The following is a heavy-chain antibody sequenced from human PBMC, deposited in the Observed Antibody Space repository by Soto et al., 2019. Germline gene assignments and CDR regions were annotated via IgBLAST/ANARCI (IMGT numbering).Heavy chain of an antibody. J-gene: IGHJ6*02. CDR2: MNPNSGHT. CDR3: AGGSMGFAGYGMDV. Sequence: QVQLVQSGAEVKKPGASVKVSCKASGYAFTTYDIHWVRQATGQGREWMGWMNPNSGHTVYAQKFQGRVTVTRDASMDTTYMRVGGLVSEDTAVDYCAGGSMGFAGYGMDVWGQGTTVTVSS. CDR1: GYAFTTYD. V-gene: IGHV1-8*02. D-gene: IGHD3-10*01.